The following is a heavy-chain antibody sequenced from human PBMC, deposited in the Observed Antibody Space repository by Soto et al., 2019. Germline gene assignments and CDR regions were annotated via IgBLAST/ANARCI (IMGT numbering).Heavy chain of an antibody. CDR1: GFTFSSYW. CDR2: INSDGSST. CDR3: AREEVGWESGRPYYDYGMDV. Sequence: EVQLVESGGGLVQPGGSLRLSCAASGFTFSSYWMHWVRQAPGKGLVWVSRINSDGSSTSYADSVKGRFTISRDNAKNTLYLQMNSLRAEETAVYYCAREEVGWESGRPYYDYGMDVWGKGTTVTVSS. V-gene: IGHV3-74*01. D-gene: IGHD1-1*01. J-gene: IGHJ6*04.